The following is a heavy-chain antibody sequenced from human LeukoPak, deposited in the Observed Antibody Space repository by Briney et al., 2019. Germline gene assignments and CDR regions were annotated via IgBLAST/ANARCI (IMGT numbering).Heavy chain of an antibody. Sequence: GGSLRLSCAASGFTFSSYSMNWVRQAPGKGLEWVSSISSSSSYIYYADSVKGRFTISRDNAKNSLYLQMNSLRAEDTAVYYCSRDKTWGKQLLYYWGQGTLVTVSS. CDR1: GFTFSSYS. J-gene: IGHJ4*02. V-gene: IGHV3-21*01. D-gene: IGHD2-2*01. CDR3: SRDKTWGKQLLYY. CDR2: ISSSSSYI.